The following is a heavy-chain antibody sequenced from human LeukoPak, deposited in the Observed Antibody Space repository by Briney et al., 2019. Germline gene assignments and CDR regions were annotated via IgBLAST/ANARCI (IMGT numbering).Heavy chain of an antibody. CDR1: GYTFYSYD. D-gene: IGHD6-25*01. J-gene: IGHJ4*02. Sequence: ASVKVYCKASGYTFYSYDINWVRQATGQGLEWMGWMNPNSGNTGYAQKFQGRVTMTRNTSISTAYMELSSLRSEDTAVYYCARGRKQRPVGGYYFDYWGQGTLVTVSS. CDR2: MNPNSGNT. V-gene: IGHV1-8*01. CDR3: ARGRKQRPVGGYYFDY.